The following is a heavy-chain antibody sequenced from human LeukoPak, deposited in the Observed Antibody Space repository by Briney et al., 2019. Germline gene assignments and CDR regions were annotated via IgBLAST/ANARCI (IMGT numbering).Heavy chain of an antibody. J-gene: IGHJ4*02. Sequence: GGSLRLSCAASGFTFRNYAMSWVRQAPGKGLEWVSAISFSGSDTYYADSVKGRFTISRDNSKNTLHLQMNSLRADDTAVYYCAKGGSIGSYFVAFDYWGQGTLVTVSS. V-gene: IGHV3-23*01. CDR3: AKGGSIGSYFVAFDY. CDR1: GFTFRNYA. D-gene: IGHD1-26*01. CDR2: ISFSGSDT.